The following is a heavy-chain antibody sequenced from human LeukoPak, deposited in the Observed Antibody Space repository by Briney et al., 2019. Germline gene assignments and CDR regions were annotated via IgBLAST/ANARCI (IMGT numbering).Heavy chain of an antibody. D-gene: IGHD6-25*01. CDR3: VRHGSSDFYGINV. CDR2: IYPGDFDT. Sequence: GESLKISCKGSGYKFTNYWIGWVRQMPGKGLEWMGIIYPGDFDTRYSPSFQGQVTISADKSISTAYLQWSSLEASDSAMYYCVRHGSSDFYGINVWGQGTTVTVSS. J-gene: IGHJ6*02. V-gene: IGHV5-51*01. CDR1: GYKFTNYW.